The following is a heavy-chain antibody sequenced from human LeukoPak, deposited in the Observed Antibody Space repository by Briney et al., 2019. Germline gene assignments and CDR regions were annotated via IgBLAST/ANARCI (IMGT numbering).Heavy chain of an antibody. D-gene: IGHD3-22*01. CDR1: GGSISSYY. CDR2: IYTSGST. Sequence: SETLSLTCTVSGGSISSYYWSRIRQPAGKGLEWIGRIYTSGSTDYNPSLKSRVTMSVDTSKNQFSLKLSSVTAADTAVYYCVRGRYDSSGYFALDVWGQGTMVTVSS. V-gene: IGHV4-4*07. J-gene: IGHJ3*01. CDR3: VRGRYDSSGYFALDV.